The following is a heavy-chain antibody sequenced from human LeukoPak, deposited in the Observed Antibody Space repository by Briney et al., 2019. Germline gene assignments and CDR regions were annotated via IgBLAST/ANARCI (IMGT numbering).Heavy chain of an antibody. CDR2: ISGSGGST. J-gene: IGHJ4*02. D-gene: IGHD3-10*01. CDR1: GFTFSSYA. CDR3: AKGDYYGSGSQYYFDY. Sequence: GGSLRLSCAASGFTFSSYAMSWVRQAPGKGLEWVAAISGSGGSTYYADSVKGRFTISRDNSKNTLYLQMNSLRAEDTAVYYCAKGDYYGSGSQYYFDYWGQGTLVTVSS. V-gene: IGHV3-23*01.